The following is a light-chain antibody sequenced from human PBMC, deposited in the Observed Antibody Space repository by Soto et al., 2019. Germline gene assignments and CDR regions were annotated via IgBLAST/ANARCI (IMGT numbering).Light chain of an antibody. Sequence: EIVLTQSPGTLSLSPGERATLSCRASQSVSRSHLAWDQQKPGQAPRLLIYGASNRATGIADRFSGSGSGTDFTLTISRLEPEDFAVYYCQQYANSPPYSFGQGTKLEIK. V-gene: IGKV3-20*01. CDR1: QSVSRSH. CDR2: GAS. CDR3: QQYANSPPYS. J-gene: IGKJ2*03.